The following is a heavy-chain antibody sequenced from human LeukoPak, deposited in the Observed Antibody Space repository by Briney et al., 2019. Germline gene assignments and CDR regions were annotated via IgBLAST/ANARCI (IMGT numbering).Heavy chain of an antibody. CDR1: GGSISSYY. Sequence: SETLSLTCTVSGGSISSYYWSWIRQPAGKGLEWIGRIYTSGRTNYNPSLKSRVTISVDTSKNQFSLKLSSVTAADTAVYYCARAGFAGSGYDFWSGYYWGGLDYWGQGTLVTVSS. CDR2: IYTSGRT. J-gene: IGHJ4*02. D-gene: IGHD3-3*01. CDR3: ARAGFAGSGYDFWSGYYWGGLDY. V-gene: IGHV4-4*07.